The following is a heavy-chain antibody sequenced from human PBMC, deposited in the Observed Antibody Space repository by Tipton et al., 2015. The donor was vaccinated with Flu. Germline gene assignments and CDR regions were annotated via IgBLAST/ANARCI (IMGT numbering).Heavy chain of an antibody. D-gene: IGHD3-9*01. J-gene: IGHJ4*02. Sequence: TLSLTCAVYGGSFSGYYWSWIRQPPGKGLEWIGEINHSGSTNYNPSLKSRVTISVDTSKNQFSLKLSSVTAADTAVYYCARGLFDWLLEYYFDYWGQGTLVTVSS. CDR3: ARGLFDWLLEYYFDY. CDR2: INHSGST. V-gene: IGHV4-34*01. CDR1: GGSFSGYY.